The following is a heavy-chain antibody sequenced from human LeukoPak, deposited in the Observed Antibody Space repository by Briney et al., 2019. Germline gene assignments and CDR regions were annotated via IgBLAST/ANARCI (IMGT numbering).Heavy chain of an antibody. CDR3: AREVFVSD. J-gene: IGHJ4*02. CDR2: ISWNSGSI. V-gene: IGHV3-9*01. D-gene: IGHD3-3*01. Sequence: GGSPRLSCAASGFTFDDYAMHWVRQAPGKGLEWVSGISWNSGSIGYADSVKGRFTISRDNAKNSLYLQMNSLRAEDTAVYYCAREVFVSDWGQGTLVTVSS. CDR1: GFTFDDYA.